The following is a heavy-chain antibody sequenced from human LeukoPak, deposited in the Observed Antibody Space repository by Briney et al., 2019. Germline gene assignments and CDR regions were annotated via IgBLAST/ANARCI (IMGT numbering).Heavy chain of an antibody. CDR1: GGTFSSYA. Sequence: SVKVSCKASGGTFSSYAISWVRQAPGQGLEWMGGIIPIFGTANYAQKFQGRVTIPADESTSTAYMELSSLRSEDTAVYYCARMGRYCSSTSCYRYYYYYMDVWGKGTTVTVSS. V-gene: IGHV1-69*01. CDR3: ARMGRYCSSTSCYRYYYYYMDV. J-gene: IGHJ6*03. D-gene: IGHD2-2*01. CDR2: IIPIFGTA.